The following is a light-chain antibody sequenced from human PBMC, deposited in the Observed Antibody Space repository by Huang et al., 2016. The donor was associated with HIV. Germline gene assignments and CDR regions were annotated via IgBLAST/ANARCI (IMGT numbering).Light chain of an antibody. CDR2: WAS. CDR1: QSVYDSSTSKDY. CDR3: QQYYSSPQT. J-gene: IGKJ1*01. Sequence: IIMSQSPESLTVSLGERATLNCRSSQSVYDSSTSKDYMAWFQQKPGQPPRLLLFWASSREVGVPDRFSGSGSGTHFTLTITNLQPEDAAIYYCQQYYSSPQTFGQGTRV. V-gene: IGKV4-1*01.